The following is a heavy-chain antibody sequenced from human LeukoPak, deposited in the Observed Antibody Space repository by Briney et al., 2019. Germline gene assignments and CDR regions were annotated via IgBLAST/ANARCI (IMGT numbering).Heavy chain of an antibody. V-gene: IGHV3-20*04. J-gene: IGHJ3*02. CDR1: GFTFDDYG. CDR3: ARPGSSGWYNPYDAFDI. D-gene: IGHD6-19*01. CDR2: INWNGGST. Sequence: GGSLRLSCAASGFTFDDYGMSWVRQAPGKGLEWVSGINWNGGSTGYADSVKGRFTISRDNAKNSLYLQMNSLRAEDTAVYYCARPGSSGWYNPYDAFDIWGQGTMVTVSS.